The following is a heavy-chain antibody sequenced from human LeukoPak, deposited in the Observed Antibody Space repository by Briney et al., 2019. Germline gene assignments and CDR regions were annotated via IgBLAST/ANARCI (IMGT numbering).Heavy chain of an antibody. CDR2: IYSGGSS. V-gene: IGHV3-66*01. CDR1: EFTVSSNH. Sequence: GGSLRLSCAASEFTVSSNHMSWVRQAPGKGLEWVSLIYSGGSSYYADSVKGRFTISRDNSKNTLYLQMNSLRAEDTAVYRWASPAQQWRWYYFDYWGQGTLVTVSS. CDR3: ASPAQQWRWYYFDY. J-gene: IGHJ4*02. D-gene: IGHD6-19*01.